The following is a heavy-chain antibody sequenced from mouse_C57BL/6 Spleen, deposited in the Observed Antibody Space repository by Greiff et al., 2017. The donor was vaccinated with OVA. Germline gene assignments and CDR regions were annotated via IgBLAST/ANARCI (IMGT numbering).Heavy chain of an antibody. V-gene: IGHV1-26*01. CDR2: INPNNGGT. Sequence: EVQLQQSGPELVKPGASVKISCKASGYTLTDYYMNWVKQSHGKSLEWIGDINPNNGGTSDNQKFKGKATLTVDKSSSTAYMELRSLTSEDSAVYYCAREGGTAQASFAYWGQGTLVTVSA. CDR1: GYTLTDYY. J-gene: IGHJ3*01. D-gene: IGHD3-2*02. CDR3: AREGGTAQASFAY.